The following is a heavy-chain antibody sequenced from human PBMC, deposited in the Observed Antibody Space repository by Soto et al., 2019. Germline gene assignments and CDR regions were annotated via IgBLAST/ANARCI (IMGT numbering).Heavy chain of an antibody. CDR1: GFTFSTYA. Sequence: XGSLRLSCSASGFTFSTYAMNWVRQPPGKGLEWVSSISGSGAYTYYADSVQGRFTISRDNSKNTLNLQMNSLSAEDTAVYYCARDRHPYSTKYYFDYWGQGTLVTVSS. D-gene: IGHD2-2*01. J-gene: IGHJ4*02. CDR2: ISGSGAYT. V-gene: IGHV3-23*01. CDR3: ARDRHPYSTKYYFDY.